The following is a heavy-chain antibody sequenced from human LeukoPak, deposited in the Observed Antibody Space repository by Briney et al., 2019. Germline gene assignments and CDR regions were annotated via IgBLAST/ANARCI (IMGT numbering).Heavy chain of an antibody. D-gene: IGHD3-10*01. CDR2: IKSKTDGGTT. J-gene: IGHJ4*02. CDR3: TTDAARITGWFGELFIGY. V-gene: IGHV3-15*01. CDR1: GFTFSNAW. Sequence: GGSLRLSCAASGFTFSNAWMSWVRQAPGKGLEWVGRIKSKTDGGTTDYAAPVKGRFTISRHDSKNTLYLQMNSLKTEDTAVYYCTTDAARITGWFGELFIGYWGQGTLVTVSS.